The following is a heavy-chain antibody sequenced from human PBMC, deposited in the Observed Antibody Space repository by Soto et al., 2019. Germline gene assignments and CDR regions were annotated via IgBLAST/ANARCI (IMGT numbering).Heavy chain of an antibody. V-gene: IGHV3-30*18. D-gene: IGHD6-13*01. CDR1: GFTFSSYG. CDR2: ISYDGSNK. J-gene: IGHJ4*02. CDR3: AKESAAAGTFLDY. Sequence: GGSLRLSCAASGFTFSSYGMHWVRQAPGKGLEWVAVISYDGSNKYYADSVKGRFTISRDNSKNTLYLQMNSLRAEDTAVYYCAKESAAAGTFLDYWGQGTLVNVSS.